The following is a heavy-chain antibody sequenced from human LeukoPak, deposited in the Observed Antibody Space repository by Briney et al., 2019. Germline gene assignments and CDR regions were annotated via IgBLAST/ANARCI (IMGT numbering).Heavy chain of an antibody. Sequence: PSETLSLTCAVYGGSFSGYYWSWIRQPPGKGLEWIGEINHSGSTNYNPSLKSRVTISVDTSKNQFSLKLSSVTAADTAVYYCARRAARYCSSTSCLLKSPNWFDPWGQGTLVTVSS. CDR2: INHSGST. CDR3: ARRAARYCSSTSCLLKSPNWFDP. J-gene: IGHJ5*02. D-gene: IGHD2-2*01. V-gene: IGHV4-34*01. CDR1: GGSFSGYY.